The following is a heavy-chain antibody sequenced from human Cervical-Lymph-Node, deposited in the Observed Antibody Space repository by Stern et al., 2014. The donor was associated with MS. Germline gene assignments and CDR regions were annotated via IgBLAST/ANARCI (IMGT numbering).Heavy chain of an antibody. V-gene: IGHV1-69*06. CDR2: IIPLLGST. CDR1: GGTFSTSG. D-gene: IGHD1-26*01. Sequence: QVQLVQSGAEVKKPGSSVKVSCKASGGTFSTSGISWVRQAPGQGLEWMGVIIPLLGSTNYARKFQGRLTITADKSASTAYMALGSLRSEDTAIYYCARDRGVGGTVSWGQGTVVTVSS. J-gene: IGHJ5*02. CDR3: ARDRGVGGTVS.